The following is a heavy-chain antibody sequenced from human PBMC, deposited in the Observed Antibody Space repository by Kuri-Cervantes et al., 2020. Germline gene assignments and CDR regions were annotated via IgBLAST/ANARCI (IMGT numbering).Heavy chain of an antibody. CDR1: GYTFTSYD. D-gene: IGHD6-19*01. V-gene: IGHV1-8*01. J-gene: IGHJ6*02. Sequence: ASVKVSCKASGYTFTSYDINWVRQATGQGLEWMGWMNPNSGNTGYAQKFQGRVTTTRNTSISTAYMELSSLRSEDTAVYYCAKDLWQWLVPRYYYYGMDVWGQGTTVTVSS. CDR3: AKDLWQWLVPRYYYYGMDV. CDR2: MNPNSGNT.